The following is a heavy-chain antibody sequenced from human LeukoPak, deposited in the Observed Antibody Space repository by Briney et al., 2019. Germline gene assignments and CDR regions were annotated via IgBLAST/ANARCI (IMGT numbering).Heavy chain of an antibody. CDR2: IYYSGST. Sequence: KPSETLSLTCTVSGASISSYYWTWIRQPPGKGLEWIGYIYYSGSTNYSPSLKSRVTISVDTFKNQFSLKLSSVTAADTAVYYCARARDAFDIWGPGTMVTVSS. J-gene: IGHJ3*02. V-gene: IGHV4-59*08. CDR1: GASISSYY. CDR3: ARARDAFDI.